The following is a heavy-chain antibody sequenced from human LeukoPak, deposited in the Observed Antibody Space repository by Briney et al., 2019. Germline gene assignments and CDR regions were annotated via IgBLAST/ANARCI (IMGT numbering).Heavy chain of an antibody. CDR2: IYYSGST. CDR3: ARERQQLFDY. Sequence: SETLSLTCTVSGGSISSGGYYWSWIRQHPGKGLEWIGYIYYSGSTYYNPSLKSRVTISVDTSKNQFSLKLSSVTAADTAVYYCARERQQLFDYWGQGTLVTVSS. V-gene: IGHV4-31*03. CDR1: GGSISSGGYY. D-gene: IGHD6-13*01. J-gene: IGHJ4*02.